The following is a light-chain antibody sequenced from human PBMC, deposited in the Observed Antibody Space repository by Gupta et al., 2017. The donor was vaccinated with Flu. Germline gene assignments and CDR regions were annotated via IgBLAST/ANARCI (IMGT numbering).Light chain of an antibody. CDR3: QQLIS. J-gene: IGKJ4*01. Sequence: EIVLTQSPATLSLSPGERATLYCRASQSVSSYLAGYQQKPGQAPRLLIYDASNRATGIPARFSGSGSGTDFTRTSRSIEPDDLEGYDCQQLISFGGGTKVEIK. CDR1: QSVSSY. CDR2: DAS. V-gene: IGKV3-11*01.